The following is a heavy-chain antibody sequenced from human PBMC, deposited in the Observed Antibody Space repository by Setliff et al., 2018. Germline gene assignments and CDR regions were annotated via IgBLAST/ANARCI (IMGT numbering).Heavy chain of an antibody. CDR1: GASVSNVNYY. J-gene: IGHJ3*01. D-gene: IGHD3-3*01. V-gene: IGHV4-39*01. Sequence: PSETLSLTCSVSGASVSNVNYYWGWIRQPPGKGLEWVASIYYSGKTYSNPSFKSRVTMSLDKSKNQFSLKLASVTAAETALYYCASIGHFDFWRGFGVGAFDLWGHGSVVTVSS. CDR2: IYYSGKT. CDR3: ASIGHFDFWRGFGVGAFDL.